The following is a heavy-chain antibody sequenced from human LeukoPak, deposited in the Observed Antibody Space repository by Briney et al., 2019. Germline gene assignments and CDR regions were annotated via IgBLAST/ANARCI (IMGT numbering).Heavy chain of an antibody. D-gene: IGHD6-13*01. J-gene: IGHJ4*02. Sequence: GGSLRLSCTASGFTLSSYEMSWIRQAPGKGLEWVSSIDYSGGDTHYADSVKGRFTISRDNAKNSLYLQMNSLRAEDTAVYYCASPYSSRWYELCYWGQGTLVTVSS. CDR2: IDYSGGDT. CDR1: GFTLSSYE. V-gene: IGHV3-21*01. CDR3: ASPYSSRWYELCY.